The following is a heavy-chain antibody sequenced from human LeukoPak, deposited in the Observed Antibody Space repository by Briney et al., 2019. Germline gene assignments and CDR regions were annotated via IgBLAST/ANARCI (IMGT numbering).Heavy chain of an antibody. J-gene: IGHJ3*02. V-gene: IGHV3-9*03. CDR3: VNGCSSITCSNAFDI. CDR2: ISWNSDNI. D-gene: IGHD2-2*01. CDR1: GFTFDDYA. Sequence: GRSLRLSCAASGFTFDDYAMHWVRQPPGKGLEWVSGISWNSDNIGYADSVEGRFTISRDNAKNSLYLQMNSLRAEDMALYYCVNGCSSITCSNAFDIWGQGTMVTVSS.